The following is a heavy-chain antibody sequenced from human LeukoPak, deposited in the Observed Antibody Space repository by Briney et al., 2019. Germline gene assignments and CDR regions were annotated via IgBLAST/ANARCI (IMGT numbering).Heavy chain of an antibody. D-gene: IGHD3-10*01. CDR2: IYTSGST. CDR3: ARTYYYGSGSFNYFDY. V-gene: IGHV4-4*09. J-gene: IGHJ4*02. Sequence: SETLSLTCTVSGGPISSYYWSWIRQPPGKGLEWIGYIYTSGSTNYNPSLKSRVTISVDTSKNQFSLKLSSVTAADTAVYYCARTYYYGSGSFNYFDYWGQGTLVTVSS. CDR1: GGPISSYY.